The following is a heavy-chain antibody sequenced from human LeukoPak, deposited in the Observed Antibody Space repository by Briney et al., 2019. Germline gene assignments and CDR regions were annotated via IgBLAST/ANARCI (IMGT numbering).Heavy chain of an antibody. D-gene: IGHD3-9*01. J-gene: IGHJ4*02. V-gene: IGHV1-18*01. CDR2: ISAYIGNT. CDR1: GYTFTSYG. CDR3: ARVPAYYDILTGYYTVASFDY. Sequence: ASVKVSCKASGYTFTSYGISWVRQAPGQGLGWMGWISAYIGNTTYAQKLQGRVTMTTDTSTSTAYMELRSLRSDDTAVYYCARVPAYYDILTGYYTVASFDYWGQGTLVTVSS.